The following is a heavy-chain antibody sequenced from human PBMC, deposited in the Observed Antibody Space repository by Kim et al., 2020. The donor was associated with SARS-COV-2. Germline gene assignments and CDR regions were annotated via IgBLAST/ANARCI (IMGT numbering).Heavy chain of an antibody. D-gene: IGHD6-13*01. J-gene: IGHJ3*02. V-gene: IGHV3-13*01. CDR1: GFTFSSYD. Sequence: GGSLRLSCAASGFTFSSYDIHWVRQATGKGLEWVSAIGTAGDTYYPGSVKGRFTISRENAKNSLYLQMNSLRAGDTAVYYCARGYSGSWYWAFDIWGQGTMVTVSS. CDR3: ARGYSGSWYWAFDI. CDR2: IGTAGDT.